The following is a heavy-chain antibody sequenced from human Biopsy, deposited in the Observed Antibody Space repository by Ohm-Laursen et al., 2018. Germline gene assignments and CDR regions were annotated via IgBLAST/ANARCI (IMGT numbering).Heavy chain of an antibody. CDR1: GDSISSDY. Sequence: SETLSLTCTVSGDSISSDYWSWIRQPPRKGLEWMGYISNRGSTNYNPSLRGRVAISVDTSKNHFSLRLRSVTPADTAIYYCARDRGYYSDRTVPGYFDLWGRGTLVTVSS. V-gene: IGHV4-59*01. CDR2: ISNRGST. J-gene: IGHJ2*01. CDR3: ARDRGYYSDRTVPGYFDL. D-gene: IGHD3-22*01.